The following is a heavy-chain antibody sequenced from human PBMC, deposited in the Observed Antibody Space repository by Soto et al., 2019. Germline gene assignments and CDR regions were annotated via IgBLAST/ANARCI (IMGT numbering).Heavy chain of an antibody. D-gene: IGHD2-2*01. Sequence: SGGASGFTIITYAMGWVRQTTGKGLESVAVIWNDGSYKHYVDSVKGRFTISRDNFKNTLYLQMDSLRAEDTAVYYCVRTYSTSWANAFDIGGKGTLVTV. CDR1: GFTIITYA. V-gene: IGHV3-33*01. J-gene: IGHJ3*02. CDR2: IWNDGSYK. CDR3: VRTYSTSWANAFDI.